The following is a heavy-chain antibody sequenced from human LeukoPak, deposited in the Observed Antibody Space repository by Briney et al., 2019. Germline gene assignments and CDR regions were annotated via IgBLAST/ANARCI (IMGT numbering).Heavy chain of an antibody. D-gene: IGHD2-8*02. J-gene: IGHJ4*02. CDR3: ATYRQVLLPFES. Sequence: GGSLRLPCAASGFTFSSYAMSWVRQAPGKGLEWVSAISGSGGSTYYADSVKGRFTISRDNSKSTLSLQMNSLRAEDTAIYYCATYRQVLLPFESWGQGTLVTVSS. V-gene: IGHV3-23*01. CDR2: ISGSGGST. CDR1: GFTFSSYA.